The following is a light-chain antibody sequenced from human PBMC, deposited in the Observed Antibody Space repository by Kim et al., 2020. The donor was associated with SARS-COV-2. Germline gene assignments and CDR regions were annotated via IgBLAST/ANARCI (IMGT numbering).Light chain of an antibody. CDR2: GAS. Sequence: EIILTQSPATLSVSPGERATLYCRASQRIGDNLAWYHQKIGQAPRVLIYGASTRATGVPARFSGTGSETEFSLTISSLQSEDLGVYYCQQYDNGWTFGQGTKVDIK. J-gene: IGKJ1*01. CDR3: QQYDNGWT. CDR1: QRIGDN. V-gene: IGKV3-15*01.